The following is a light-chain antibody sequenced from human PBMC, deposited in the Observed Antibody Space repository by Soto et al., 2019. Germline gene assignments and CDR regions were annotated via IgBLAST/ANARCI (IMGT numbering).Light chain of an antibody. Sequence: EIVMTQSPATLSVSPGERATLSCRASQSVSSNLAWYQQKPGQAPRLLIYGASTRATGIPARFSSSGSGTEFTLTISSLQSEDFPVYYCQQYNNWPWTFGQRTKVEIK. V-gene: IGKV3-15*01. CDR3: QQYNNWPWT. CDR2: GAS. CDR1: QSVSSN. J-gene: IGKJ1*01.